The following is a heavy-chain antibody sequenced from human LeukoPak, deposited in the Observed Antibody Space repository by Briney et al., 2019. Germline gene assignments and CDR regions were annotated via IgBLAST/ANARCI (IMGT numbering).Heavy chain of an antibody. CDR2: VNPNSSRA. J-gene: IGHJ4*02. CDR1: GYTFTGYY. V-gene: IGHV1-46*01. Sequence: VASVKVSCKASGYTFTGYYMHWVRQAPGEGLEWMGIVNPNSSRAVPARNFQGRLTTTRDTSTSTVYMELSSLRYEDTAVYYCSRQTPEEEVDMGFDHWGQGTLVSVSS. CDR3: SRQTPEEEVDMGFDH. D-gene: IGHD5-12*01.